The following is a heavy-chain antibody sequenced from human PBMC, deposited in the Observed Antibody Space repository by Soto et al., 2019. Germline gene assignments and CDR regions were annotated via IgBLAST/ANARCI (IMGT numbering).Heavy chain of an antibody. CDR1: GGSISSYY. D-gene: IGHD3-3*01. CDR2: IYYSGRT. J-gene: IGHJ6*03. V-gene: IGHV4-59*01. Sequence: QVQLQESGPGLVKPSETLSLTCTVSGGSISSYYWSWIRQPPGKGLEWIGYIYYSGRTNYNPSLYGRASISVDTSQDLFSLELSSVTAAATAVYYCARATFYDLWRGYVLSGYYMDVWGKGTTVTVSS. CDR3: ARATFYDLWRGYVLSGYYMDV.